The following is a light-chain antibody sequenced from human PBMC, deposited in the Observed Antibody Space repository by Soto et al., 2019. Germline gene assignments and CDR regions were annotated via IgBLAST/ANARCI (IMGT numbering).Light chain of an antibody. V-gene: IGKV3-20*01. Sequence: DIVLTQSPCALSSSAGERATLSCGASQSVSGNLDGYQRKRGQAPKLLIYGACNMATGVAERFSGSGSGTDISLTTSSLVHADDSATYCHQPGYTPPGAFGRGTKVDIK. CDR2: GAC. CDR3: HQPGYTPPGA. J-gene: IGKJ1*01. CDR1: QSVSGN.